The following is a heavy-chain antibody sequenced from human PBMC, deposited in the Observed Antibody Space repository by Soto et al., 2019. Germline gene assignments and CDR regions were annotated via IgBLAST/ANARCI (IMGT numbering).Heavy chain of an antibody. Sequence: QLQLQESGPGLVQPSETLSLTCTVSGGSISSSSYYWGWIRQPPGKGLEWIGSIYYSGSTYYNPSLKSRVTISVDTSKNQFSLKLSSVTAADTAVYYCARRVATIGPYFDYWGQGTLVTVSS. CDR1: GGSISSSSYY. V-gene: IGHV4-39*01. D-gene: IGHD5-12*01. CDR3: ARRVATIGPYFDY. CDR2: IYYSGST. J-gene: IGHJ4*02.